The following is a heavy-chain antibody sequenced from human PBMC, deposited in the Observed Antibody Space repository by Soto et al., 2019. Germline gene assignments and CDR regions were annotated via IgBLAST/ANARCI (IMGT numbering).Heavy chain of an antibody. Sequence: ASVKVSCKASGYTFTSYGISWVRQAPGQGLEWMGWISAYNGNTNYAQKLQGRVTMTTDTSTSTAYMELRSLRSDDTAVYYCARGYTYYDILTGSAGLNGMDVWGQGTTVTVSS. CDR1: GYTFTSYG. V-gene: IGHV1-18*01. CDR3: ARGYTYYDILTGSAGLNGMDV. CDR2: ISAYNGNT. J-gene: IGHJ6*02. D-gene: IGHD3-9*01.